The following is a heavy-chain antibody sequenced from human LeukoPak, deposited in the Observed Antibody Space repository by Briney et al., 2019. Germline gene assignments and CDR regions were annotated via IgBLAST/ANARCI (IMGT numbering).Heavy chain of an antibody. CDR1: GFTFSSYW. CDR2: IKQDGSEK. CDR3: ARDYRYYYDSSGYPHLGY. D-gene: IGHD3-22*01. J-gene: IGHJ4*02. V-gene: IGHV3-7*01. Sequence: GGSLRLSCGASGFTFSSYWMSWVRQAPGRGLEWVANIKQDGSEKYYVDSVKGRFTISRDNAKNSLYLQMNSLRAEDTAVYYCARDYRYYYDSSGYPHLGYWGQGTLVTVSS.